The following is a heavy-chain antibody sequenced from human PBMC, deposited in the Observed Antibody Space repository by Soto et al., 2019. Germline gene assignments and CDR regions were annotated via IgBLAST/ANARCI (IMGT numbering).Heavy chain of an antibody. CDR1: GFTFSSYA. CDR2: ISGSGGGT. V-gene: IGHV3-23*01. Sequence: PGGSLRLSCAASGFTFSSYAMSWVRQAPGKGLEWVSAISGSGGGTYYADSVKGRFTISRDNAKNTLYLQMNSLRAEDTAVYYCARDLGKQRLVRSDAFXIWGQGKMVTVS. J-gene: IGHJ3*02. CDR3: ARDLGKQRLVRSDAFXI. D-gene: IGHD6-13*01.